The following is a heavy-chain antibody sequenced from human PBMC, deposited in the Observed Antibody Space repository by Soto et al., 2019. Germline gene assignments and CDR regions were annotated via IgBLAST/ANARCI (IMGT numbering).Heavy chain of an antibody. D-gene: IGHD3-22*01. V-gene: IGHV4-31*03. CDR1: GGSISSGGYY. Sequence: SDTLSLTCTVSGGSISSGGYYWSWIRQHPGKGLEWIGYIYYSGSTYYNPSLKSRVTISVDTSKNQFSLKLSSVTAADTAVYYCARGEGSYYYDSSGYYYGLGAAAFDIWGQGTL. CDR3: ARGEGSYYYDSSGYYYGLGAAAFDI. J-gene: IGHJ3*02. CDR2: IYYSGST.